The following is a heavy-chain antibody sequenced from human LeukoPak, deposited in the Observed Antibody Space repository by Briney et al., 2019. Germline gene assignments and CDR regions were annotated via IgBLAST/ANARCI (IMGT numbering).Heavy chain of an antibody. CDR2: IFYNGKT. CDR1: GGSISVSSYY. Sequence: SETLSLTCTVSGGSISVSSYYWGWIRQPPGKGLEWIGNIFYNGKTYYNPSLKSRVTISVDTSKNQFSLKLSSVTAADTAVYLCARHRDTGYYYYMDVWGTGTTVTVSS. V-gene: IGHV4-39*01. CDR3: ARHRDTGYYYYMDV. J-gene: IGHJ6*03. D-gene: IGHD1-1*01.